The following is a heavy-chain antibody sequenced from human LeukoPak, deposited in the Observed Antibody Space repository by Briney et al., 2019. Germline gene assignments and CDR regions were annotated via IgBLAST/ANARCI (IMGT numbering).Heavy chain of an antibody. CDR3: ARGPGITMVRGARDY. J-gene: IGHJ4*02. CDR2: INHSGST. Sequence: PSGTLSLTCAVYGGSFSGYYWSWIRQPPGKGLEWIGEINHSGSTNYNPSLKSRVTISVDTSKNQFSLKLSSVTAADTAVYYCARGPGITMVRGARDYWGQGTLVTVSS. D-gene: IGHD3-10*01. V-gene: IGHV4-34*01. CDR1: GGSFSGYY.